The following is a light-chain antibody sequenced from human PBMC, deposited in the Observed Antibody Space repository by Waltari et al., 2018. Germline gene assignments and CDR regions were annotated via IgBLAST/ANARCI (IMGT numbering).Light chain of an antibody. J-gene: IGLJ3*02. Sequence: QSALTQPPSASGSPGQSVTISCTGTSSDVGGYNHVSWYPQHPGEAPKLMIYGVTKRPSGVPDRFSGSKSGNTASLTVSGLQAEDEADYYCSSYGGSNNLVFGGGTKLTVL. CDR1: SSDVGGYNH. CDR3: SSYGGSNNLV. V-gene: IGLV2-8*01. CDR2: GVT.